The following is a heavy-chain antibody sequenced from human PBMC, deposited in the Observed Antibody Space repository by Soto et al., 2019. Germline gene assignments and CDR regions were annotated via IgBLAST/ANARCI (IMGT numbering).Heavy chain of an antibody. CDR3: ARHVVYSYGYFDY. CDR1: GGSISSSSYY. Sequence: PSETLSLTCTVSGGSISSSSYYWGWIRQPPGKGLEWIGSIYYSGSTYYNPSLKSRVTISVDTSKNQFSLKLSSVTAADTAVYYCARHVVYSYGYFDYWGQGTLVTVSS. D-gene: IGHD5-18*01. J-gene: IGHJ4*02. CDR2: IYYSGST. V-gene: IGHV4-39*01.